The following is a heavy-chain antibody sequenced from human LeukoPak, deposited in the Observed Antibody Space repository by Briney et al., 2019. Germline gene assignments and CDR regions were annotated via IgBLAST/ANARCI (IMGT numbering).Heavy chain of an antibody. Sequence: GGSLRLSCAASGFTFSNAWMSWVRQAPGKGLEWVGRIKSKTDGRTTDYAAPVKGRFTISRDDSKGTLYLQMNSLKTEDTAVYYCTSLRTTWGQGTLVTVSS. D-gene: IGHD1-7*01. CDR1: GFTFSNAW. CDR2: IKSKTDGRTT. V-gene: IGHV3-15*01. CDR3: TSLRTT. J-gene: IGHJ5*02.